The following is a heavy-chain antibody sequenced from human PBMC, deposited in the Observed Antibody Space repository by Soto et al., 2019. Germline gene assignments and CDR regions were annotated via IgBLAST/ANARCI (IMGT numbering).Heavy chain of an antibody. CDR3: ARLVVVAPVANV. CDR1: GGSINYNSYH. Sequence: LSLTCSVSGGSINYNSYHWGWIRQPPGQGLEWIGSIFYTGTTFYNPSLESRVTMSVDTSKNSFSLHLTSVTAADTAVYFCARLVVVAPVANVWGQGTLVTVSS. V-gene: IGHV4-39*02. CDR2: IFYTGTT. J-gene: IGHJ4*02. D-gene: IGHD2-2*01.